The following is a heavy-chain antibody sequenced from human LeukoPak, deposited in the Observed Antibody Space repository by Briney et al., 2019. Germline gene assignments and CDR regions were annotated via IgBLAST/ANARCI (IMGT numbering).Heavy chain of an antibody. CDR3: AKVPAKYGGKVQLDY. D-gene: IGHD4-23*01. V-gene: IGHV3-23*01. Sequence: IGIGGTTYSADSVKGRLTISRDNCKNTLGLQRNSLRAEDTAVYYCAKVPAKYGGKVQLDYWGQGTLVTVSS. CDR2: IGIGGTT. J-gene: IGHJ4*02.